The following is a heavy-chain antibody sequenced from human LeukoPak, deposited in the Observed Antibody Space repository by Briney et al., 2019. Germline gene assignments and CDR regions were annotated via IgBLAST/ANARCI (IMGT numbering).Heavy chain of an antibody. D-gene: IGHD3-16*01. CDR1: GFTFSSYG. CDR2: IWYDGSNK. CDR3: ASYVLGDAFDI. Sequence: GGSLRLSCAASGFTFSSYGMHWVRQAPGKGLEWVAVIWYDGSNKYYADSVKGRFTISRDNSNNTLYLQMNSLRAEDTAVYYCASYVLGDAFDIWGQGTMVTVSS. J-gene: IGHJ3*02. V-gene: IGHV3-33*01.